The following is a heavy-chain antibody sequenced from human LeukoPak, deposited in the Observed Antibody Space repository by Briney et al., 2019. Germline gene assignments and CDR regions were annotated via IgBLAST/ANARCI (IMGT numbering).Heavy chain of an antibody. J-gene: IGHJ4*02. V-gene: IGHV4-30-4*08. CDR2: IYYSGST. D-gene: IGHD6-13*01. CDR3: AREGEIAAAGTFRH. Sequence: SETLSLTCTVSGGSISSGDYYWSWIRQPPGKGLEWIGYIYYSGSTYYNPSLKSRVTISVDTSKNQFSLKPSSVTAADTAVYYCAREGEIAAAGTFRHWGQGTLVTVSS. CDR1: GGSISSGDYY.